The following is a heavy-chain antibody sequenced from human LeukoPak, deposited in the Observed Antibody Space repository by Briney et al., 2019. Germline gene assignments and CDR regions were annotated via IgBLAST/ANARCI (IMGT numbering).Heavy chain of an antibody. CDR2: IYYSGNT. D-gene: IGHD3-22*01. CDR1: GGSISSGDYY. V-gene: IGHV4-30-4*01. Sequence: SETLSLTCTVSGGSISSGDYYWSWIRQPPGKGLEWIGYIYYSGNTYYNPSLKSRVTISVDTSKNQFSLKLSSVTAADTAVYYCARVHYYDSSGYPFDAFDIWGQGTMVTVSS. CDR3: ARVHYYDSSGYPFDAFDI. J-gene: IGHJ3*02.